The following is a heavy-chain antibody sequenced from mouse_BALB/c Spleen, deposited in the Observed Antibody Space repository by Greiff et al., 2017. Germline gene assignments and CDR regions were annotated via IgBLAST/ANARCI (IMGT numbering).Heavy chain of an antibody. J-gene: IGHJ4*01. Sequence: EVHLVESGPGLVKPSQSLSLTCTVTGYSITSDYAWNWIRQFPGNKLEWMGYISYSGSTSYNPSLKSRISITRDTSKNQFFLQLNSVTTEDTATYYCARRSSYEGDYAMDYWGQGTSVTVSS. D-gene: IGHD1-1*01. CDR1: GYSITSDYA. V-gene: IGHV3-2*02. CDR2: ISYSGST. CDR3: ARRSSYEGDYAMDY.